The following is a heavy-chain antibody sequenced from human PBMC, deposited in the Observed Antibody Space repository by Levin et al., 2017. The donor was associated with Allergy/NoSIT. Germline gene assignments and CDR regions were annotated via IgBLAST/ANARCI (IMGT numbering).Heavy chain of an antibody. D-gene: IGHD6-19*01. CDR3: ARARIAVAGSYWYFDL. J-gene: IGHJ2*01. CDR1: GYTFTGYY. V-gene: IGHV1-2*06. Sequence: ASVKVSCKASGYTFTGYYMHWVRQAPGQGLEWMGRINPNSGGTNYAQKFQGRVTMTRDTSISTAYMELSRLRSDDTAVYYCARARIAVAGSYWYFDLWGRGTLVTVSS. CDR2: INPNSGGT.